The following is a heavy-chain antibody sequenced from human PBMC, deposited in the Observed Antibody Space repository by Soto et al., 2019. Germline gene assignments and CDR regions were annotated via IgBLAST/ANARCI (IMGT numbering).Heavy chain of an antibody. CDR2: IYYTGTT. J-gene: IGHJ4*02. CDR1: GGSVSSVTSY. D-gene: IGHD5-12*01. V-gene: IGHV4-61*01. Sequence: SETLSLTCTVSGGSVSSVTSYWSWVRQPPGKGLEWIAYIYYTGTTNYNPSLGGRVAISLDTSKNQFFLQLSSVTAADTAIYYCAKGGGFDPLDYWGQGTQVTVSS. CDR3: AKGGGFDPLDY.